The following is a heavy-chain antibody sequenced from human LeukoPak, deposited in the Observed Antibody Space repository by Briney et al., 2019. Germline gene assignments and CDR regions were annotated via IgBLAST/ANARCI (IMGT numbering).Heavy chain of an antibody. Sequence: PSETLSLTCGVYAGSFSGYHWTWIRLRPGKGLEWIGDINHSGSAHYNPSLKSRVTISVDTSNNQFSLNLHSVTAADTAVYYCARGVGNMIVFRSHDWYFDLWGRGTLVTVSS. CDR1: AGSFSGYH. CDR3: ARGVGNMIVFRSHDWYFDL. J-gene: IGHJ2*01. D-gene: IGHD3-22*01. CDR2: INHSGSA. V-gene: IGHV4-34*01.